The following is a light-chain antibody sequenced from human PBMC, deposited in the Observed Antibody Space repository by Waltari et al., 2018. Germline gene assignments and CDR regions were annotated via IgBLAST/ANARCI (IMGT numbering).Light chain of an antibody. CDR2: AGS. CDR3: CSYAGGSTLL. J-gene: IGLJ2*01. CDR1: SSDVGSYNL. Sequence: QSALTQPASVSGSPGQSITISCTGTSSDVGSYNLVSWYQQHPGKVPKLMIYAGSNRPAGVSNRFSGSKSGNTASRTISGLQAEDEADYYCCSYAGGSTLLFGGGTKLTVL. V-gene: IGLV2-23*01.